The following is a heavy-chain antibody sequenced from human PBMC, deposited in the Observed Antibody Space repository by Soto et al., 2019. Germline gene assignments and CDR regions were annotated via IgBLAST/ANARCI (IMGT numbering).Heavy chain of an antibody. Sequence: GGSLRLSCAASGFTFDDYAMHWVRQAPGKGLEWVSGISWNSGSIGYADSVKGRFTISRDNAKNSLYLQMNSLRAEDTALYYCAKAAVTYYYYYMDVWGKGTTVTVSS. CDR1: GFTFDDYA. J-gene: IGHJ6*03. D-gene: IGHD4-4*01. CDR3: AKAAVTYYYYYMDV. CDR2: ISWNSGSI. V-gene: IGHV3-9*01.